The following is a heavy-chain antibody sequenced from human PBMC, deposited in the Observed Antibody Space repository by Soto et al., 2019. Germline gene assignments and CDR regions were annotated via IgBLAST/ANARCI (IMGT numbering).Heavy chain of an antibody. D-gene: IGHD2-2*01. CDR2: ISYDGSNK. V-gene: IGHV3-30*18. Sequence: GSLRLSCAASGXTFSSYCMHWVRQAPGKGLEWVAVISYDGSNKYYADSVKCRFTISRDNSKNTLCLQMNSLRAEDTAVYYCAKDWVVVPAAIAAAGPFDYWGQGTLATVS. CDR3: AKDWVVVPAAIAAAGPFDY. CDR1: GXTFSSYC. J-gene: IGHJ4*02.